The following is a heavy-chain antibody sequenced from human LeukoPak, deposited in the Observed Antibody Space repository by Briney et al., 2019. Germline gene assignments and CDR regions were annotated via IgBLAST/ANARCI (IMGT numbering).Heavy chain of an antibody. CDR2: IKSKSEGETT. CDR1: GFTFSFTNAW. Sequence: KSGGSLRLSCAASGFTFSFTNAWMNWVRQAPGKGLEWVGHIKSKSEGETTDFAAPVKGRFTISRDDSKNTVYLQMNSLKTEDTAVYYCATPPGYWRSAPFDFWGQGTVVTVSS. D-gene: IGHD6-25*01. J-gene: IGHJ4*02. V-gene: IGHV3-15*07. CDR3: ATPPGYWRSAPFDF.